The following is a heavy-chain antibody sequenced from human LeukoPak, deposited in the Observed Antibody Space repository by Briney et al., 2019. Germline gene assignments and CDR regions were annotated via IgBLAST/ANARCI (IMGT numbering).Heavy chain of an antibody. CDR2: MRYDGSIK. V-gene: IGHV3-30*02. CDR1: GFTFSYYG. CDR3: AKDPTRYLLDRGSTSYFDY. D-gene: IGHD3-3*01. J-gene: IGHJ4*02. Sequence: GGSLRLSCAASGFTFSYYGMHWVRQAPGKGLEWVAFMRYDGSIKYYVDSVKGRFTISRDNSNNMLFLQINSLAAEDTAVYFCAKDPTRYLLDRGSTSYFDYWGQGTLVTVSS.